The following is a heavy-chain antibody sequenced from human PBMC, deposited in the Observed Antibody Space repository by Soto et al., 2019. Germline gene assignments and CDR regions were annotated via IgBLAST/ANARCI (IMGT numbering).Heavy chain of an antibody. CDR1: GGSISSVGHY. J-gene: IGHJ6*02. CDR3: ARESGGYDSSTRYGLDV. CDR2: IYYSGST. D-gene: IGHD6-25*01. Sequence: QVQLQESGPGLVKPSQTLSLTCSVSGGSISSVGHYWTWIRQQPGKGLEWIGYIYYSGSTDYNPSIKSRDTISVDRSKNQFSLNLSSVTAADTAIYYCARESGGYDSSTRYGLDVWGQGTTVTVSS. V-gene: IGHV4-31*03.